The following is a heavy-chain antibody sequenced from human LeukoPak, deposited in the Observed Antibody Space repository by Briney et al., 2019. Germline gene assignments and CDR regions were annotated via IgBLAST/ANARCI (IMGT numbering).Heavy chain of an antibody. D-gene: IGHD3-3*01. Sequence: GRSLRLSCAASGFTFSSYGMHWVRQAPGKGLEWVAVIWYDGSNKYYADSVKGRFTISRDNSKNTLYLQMNSLRAEDTAVYYCAKDHKTYYHFWSGYHFDYWGQGTLVTVSS. CDR3: AKDHKTYYHFWSGYHFDY. J-gene: IGHJ4*02. CDR1: GFTFSSYG. V-gene: IGHV3-33*06. CDR2: IWYDGSNK.